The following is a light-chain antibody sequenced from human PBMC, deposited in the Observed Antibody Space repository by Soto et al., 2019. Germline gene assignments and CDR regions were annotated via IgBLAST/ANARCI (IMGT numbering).Light chain of an antibody. CDR2: EVS. CDR3: SSYTSSSTPVV. CDR1: SSDVGGYNY. J-gene: IGLJ2*01. Sequence: QSALTQPPSASGSPGQSVTISCAGTSSDVGGYNYASWYQQHPGKAPKLMIYEVSNRPSGVSNRFSGSKSGNTASLTISGLQAEDEADYYCSSYTSSSTPVVFGGGTKLTAL. V-gene: IGLV2-14*01.